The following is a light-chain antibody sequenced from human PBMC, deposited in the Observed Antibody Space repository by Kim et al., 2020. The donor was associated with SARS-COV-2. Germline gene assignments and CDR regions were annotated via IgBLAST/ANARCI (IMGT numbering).Light chain of an antibody. Sequence: EIVLTQSPGTLSLSPGERATLSCRASQSVSSNYLAWYQQKPGQAPRLLTYGASSRATGIPDRFSGSGSGTDFTLTISRLEPEDFAVYYCQRYTRAYRSFDQGTKVDIK. V-gene: IGKV3-20*01. CDR3: QRYTRAYRS. CDR2: GAS. J-gene: IGKJ1*01. CDR1: QSVSSNY.